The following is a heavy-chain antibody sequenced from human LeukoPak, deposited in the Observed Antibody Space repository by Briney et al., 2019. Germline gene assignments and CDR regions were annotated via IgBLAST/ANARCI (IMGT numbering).Heavy chain of an antibody. J-gene: IGHJ4*02. Sequence: GGSLRLSCAASGFTFDDYAMHWVRQAPGKGLEWVSLISGDGGSTYYADSVKGRFTISRDNAKNSLYLQMNSLRAEDTAVYYCARDPGEGSSWYLHGFDYWGQGTLVTVSS. V-gene: IGHV3-43*02. D-gene: IGHD6-13*01. CDR1: GFTFDDYA. CDR2: ISGDGGST. CDR3: ARDPGEGSSWYLHGFDY.